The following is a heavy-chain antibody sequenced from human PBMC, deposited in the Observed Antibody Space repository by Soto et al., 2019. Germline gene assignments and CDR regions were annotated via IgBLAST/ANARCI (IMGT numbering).Heavy chain of an antibody. CDR2: ISGSGGST. CDR3: AKDRSDYIAAGDAFDI. V-gene: IGHV3-23*01. J-gene: IGHJ3*02. CDR1: GFTFSSYA. Sequence: EVPLLESGGGLVQPGGSLRLSCAASGFTFSSYAMSWVRQAPGQELEWVSAISGSGGSTYYADSVKGRFTISRDNSKNTLYLKMNSLRAEDMAVYYCAKDRSDYIAAGDAFDIWGQGTMVTVSS. D-gene: IGHD6-13*01.